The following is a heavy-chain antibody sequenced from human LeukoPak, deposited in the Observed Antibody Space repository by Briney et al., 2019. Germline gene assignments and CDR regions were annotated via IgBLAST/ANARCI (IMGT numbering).Heavy chain of an antibody. Sequence: GGSLRLSCAASGFTFSSYAMSWVRQAPGKGLEWASAISGSGGSTYYADSVKGRFTISRDNSKNTLYLQMNSLRAEDTAVYYCAKDLSPYGGNSVTDYWGQGTLVTVSS. J-gene: IGHJ4*02. CDR2: ISGSGGST. CDR3: AKDLSPYGGNSVTDY. CDR1: GFTFSSYA. D-gene: IGHD4-23*01. V-gene: IGHV3-23*01.